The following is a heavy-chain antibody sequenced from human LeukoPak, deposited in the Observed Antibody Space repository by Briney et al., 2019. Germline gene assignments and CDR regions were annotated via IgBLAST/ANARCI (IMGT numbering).Heavy chain of an antibody. J-gene: IGHJ4*02. D-gene: IGHD3-10*01. CDR1: GYTFTGYY. CDR2: INPNSGGT. V-gene: IGHV1-2*02. Sequence: ASVKVSCKASGYTFTGYYMHWVRQAPGQGFEWMGWINPNSGGTNYAQKFQGRVTMTRDTSISTAYMELSRLRSDDTAVYYCARGLYYYGSGSYAGGYWGQGTLVTVSS. CDR3: ARGLYYYGSGSYAGGY.